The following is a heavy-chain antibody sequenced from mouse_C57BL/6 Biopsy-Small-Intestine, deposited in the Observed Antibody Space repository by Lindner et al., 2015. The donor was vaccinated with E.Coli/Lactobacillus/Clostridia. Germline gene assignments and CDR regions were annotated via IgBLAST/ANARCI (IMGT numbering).Heavy chain of an antibody. J-gene: IGHJ3*01. D-gene: IGHD2-3*01. Sequence: VQLQESGGGLVQPKGSLKLSCAASGFTFNTYAMHRVRQAPGKGLEWVARIRSKSNNYATYYADSVKDRFTISRDDSQSMLYLQMNNLKTEDTAMYYCVREGLLLFAYWGQGTLVTVSA. CDR2: IRSKSNNYAT. CDR1: GFTFNTYA. CDR3: VREGLLLFAY. V-gene: IGHV10-3*01.